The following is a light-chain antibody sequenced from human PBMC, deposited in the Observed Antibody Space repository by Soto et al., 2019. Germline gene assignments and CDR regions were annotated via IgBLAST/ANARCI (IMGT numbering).Light chain of an antibody. J-gene: IGKJ4*01. Sequence: IVLTQSPGTLSLSPGEIATLSCRASQSVSSSYLGWYQHRPGQPPRLLIYGTSTKAAGISARFSGSGSGPDFTLTSYRLEPGDSAVYYCQQYGTSALTYGGGTKVESK. V-gene: IGKV3-20*01. CDR1: QSVSSSY. CDR3: QQYGTSALT. CDR2: GTS.